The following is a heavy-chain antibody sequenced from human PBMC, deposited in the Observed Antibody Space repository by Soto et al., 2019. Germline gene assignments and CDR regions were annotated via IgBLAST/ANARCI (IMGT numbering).Heavy chain of an antibody. Sequence: ASVKVSCKASGYTFTSYDINWVRQATGQGLERMGWMNPNSGNTGYAQKFQGRVTMTRNTSISTAYMELSSLRSEDTAVYYCARVDCSGGSCYAFDYWGQGTLVTVSS. CDR3: ARVDCSGGSCYAFDY. V-gene: IGHV1-8*01. J-gene: IGHJ4*02. D-gene: IGHD2-15*01. CDR2: MNPNSGNT. CDR1: GYTFTSYD.